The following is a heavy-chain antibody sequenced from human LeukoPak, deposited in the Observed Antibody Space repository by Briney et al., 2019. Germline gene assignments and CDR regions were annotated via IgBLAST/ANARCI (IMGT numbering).Heavy chain of an antibody. CDR2: IRYDGSNK. Sequence: GGSLRLSCAASGFTFSSYGMHWVRQAPGKGLEWVAFIRYDGSNKHYADSVKGRFSISRDNSKNMLDLQMNSLGAEDTAVYYCAKVMEDYGDYGVVDYWGQGTLVTVSS. D-gene: IGHD4-17*01. CDR3: AKVMEDYGDYGVVDY. V-gene: IGHV3-30*02. J-gene: IGHJ4*02. CDR1: GFTFSSYG.